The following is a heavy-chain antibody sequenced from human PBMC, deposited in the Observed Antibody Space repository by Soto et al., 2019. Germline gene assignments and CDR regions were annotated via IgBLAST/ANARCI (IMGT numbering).Heavy chain of an antibody. D-gene: IGHD2-15*01. CDR1: GFTFSSYA. CDR2: ISGSGDYT. V-gene: IGHV3-23*01. CDR3: AKDSRSHPQSWFDP. Sequence: EVQLLESGGGLVQPGESLRLSCAASGFTFSSYAMTWVRLAPGKGLEWVSSISGSGDYTYFADSVKGRFTISRNNSKDTLYLQMGTLRVEDTAIYYCAKDSRSHPQSWFDPWGQGTLVTVS. J-gene: IGHJ5*02.